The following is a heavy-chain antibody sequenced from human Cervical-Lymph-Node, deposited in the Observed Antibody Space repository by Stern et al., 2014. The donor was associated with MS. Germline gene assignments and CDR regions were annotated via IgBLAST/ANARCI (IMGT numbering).Heavy chain of an antibody. CDR2: MNPANGDT. Sequence: QVQLVQSGAEVRKPGASVKVSCKASGYTFTSDDINWVRQAPGQGLEWMGWMNPANGDTRFAQQLQGRVTMTMDTSTNTAFMELTNLRSDDTAVYDCTKAWDSWGPGTLIIVSS. CDR3: TKAWDS. V-gene: IGHV1-8*01. CDR1: GYTFTSDD. J-gene: IGHJ5*01.